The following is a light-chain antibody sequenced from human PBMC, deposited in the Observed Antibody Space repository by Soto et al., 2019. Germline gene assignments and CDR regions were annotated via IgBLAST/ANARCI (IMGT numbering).Light chain of an antibody. CDR3: AAWDDSLNGSVV. Sequence: QAVLTQPPSASGTPGHRVTISCSGSSSNIGSNTVNWYQQLPGTAPKLLIYSNNQRPSGVPDRFSGSKSGTSASLAISGLQSEDEADYYCAAWDDSLNGSVVFGGGTKLTVL. CDR2: SNN. CDR1: SSNIGSNT. V-gene: IGLV1-44*01. J-gene: IGLJ2*01.